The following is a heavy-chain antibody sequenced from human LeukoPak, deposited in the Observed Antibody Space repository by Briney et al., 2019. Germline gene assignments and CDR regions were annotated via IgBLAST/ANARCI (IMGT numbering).Heavy chain of an antibody. V-gene: IGHV1-18*01. CDR2: ISAYNTDT. J-gene: IGHJ4*02. Sequence: ASVKVSCRTSGFTFNSYAFSWVRQAPGQGLEWVGWISAYNTDTKFAQKFQGRVTLTIDSSRTAYMEMRNLRSDDTAVYYCARALYLDSSGYYPGLDYWGQGTLVTVSS. D-gene: IGHD3-22*01. CDR1: GFTFNSYA. CDR3: ARALYLDSSGYYPGLDY.